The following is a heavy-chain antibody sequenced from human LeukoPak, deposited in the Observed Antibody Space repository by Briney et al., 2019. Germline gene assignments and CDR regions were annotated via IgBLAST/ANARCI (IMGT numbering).Heavy chain of an antibody. Sequence: GASVKVSCKASGYTFTSYAMHWVRQAPGQRLEWMGWINAGNGNTKYSQKFQGRVTITRDTSASTAYMELSSLRSEDTAVYYCAREKEMATILGYWGQGTLVTVSS. J-gene: IGHJ4*02. CDR3: AREKEMATILGY. CDR2: INAGNGNT. V-gene: IGHV1-3*01. CDR1: GYTFTSYA. D-gene: IGHD5-24*01.